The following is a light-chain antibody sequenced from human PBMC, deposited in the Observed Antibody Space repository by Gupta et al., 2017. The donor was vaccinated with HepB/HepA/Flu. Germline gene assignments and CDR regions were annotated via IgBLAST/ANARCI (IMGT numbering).Light chain of an antibody. CDR1: SANIGADYD. V-gene: IGLV1-40*01. Sequence: QSVLTQPPSVSAAPGQRVTISCTGSSANIGADYDVHWYQKLPGKAPKLLNYGVTNRPSGVPDRFSASKSGTLASLAITGLQAEDEADYYCQSYDSSLSGVVFGGGTKLTVL. J-gene: IGLJ2*01. CDR2: GVT. CDR3: QSYDSSLSGVV.